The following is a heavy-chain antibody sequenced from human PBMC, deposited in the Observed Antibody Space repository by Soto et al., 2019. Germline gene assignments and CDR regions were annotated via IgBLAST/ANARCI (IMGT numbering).Heavy chain of an antibody. J-gene: IGHJ5*02. Sequence: GXSVKVSCKASGYPLTSYDFNWVRQATGQGLEWMGWMNPNSGNTGYAQKFQCRVTMTRNTSISTAYMELSSLRSEDTAVYYCARGDSSSWYGRHWFDPWGQGTLVTVTS. CDR1: GYPLTSYD. CDR3: ARGDSSSWYGRHWFDP. CDR2: MNPNSGNT. D-gene: IGHD6-13*01. V-gene: IGHV1-8*01.